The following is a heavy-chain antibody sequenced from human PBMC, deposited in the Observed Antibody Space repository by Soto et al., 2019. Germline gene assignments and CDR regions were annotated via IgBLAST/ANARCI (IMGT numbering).Heavy chain of an antibody. CDR2: VSGRGGST. CDR1: GFTFNHYA. D-gene: IGHD4-17*01. Sequence: VHLVESGGGLVPPGGSLRLACTASGFTFNHYAMSWVRQAPGKGLEWVSAVSGRGGSTKYADSVKGRFIISRDNSNSTLYLQMDSLRGEDTAVYDCAKDSTVTTSLYFYYYGFDVWGQGTTVTVSS. J-gene: IGHJ6*02. V-gene: IGHV3-23*04. CDR3: AKDSTVTTSLYFYYYGFDV.